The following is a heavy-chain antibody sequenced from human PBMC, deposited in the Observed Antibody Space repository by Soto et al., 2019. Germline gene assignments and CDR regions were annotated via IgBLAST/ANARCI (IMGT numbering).Heavy chain of an antibody. V-gene: IGHV1-18*01. Sequence: QVPLVQSGAEVKKPGASVKVSCKASGYTFTSYGISWVRQAPGLGLEWMGWISAYNGNTNYAQKLQGRVTMTTDTATSTAYMELRSLRSDDTAVYYCASVIGGFWSGYYTLSFDYWGQGTLVTVSS. CDR2: ISAYNGNT. CDR1: GYTFTSYG. CDR3: ASVIGGFWSGYYTLSFDY. D-gene: IGHD3-3*01. J-gene: IGHJ4*02.